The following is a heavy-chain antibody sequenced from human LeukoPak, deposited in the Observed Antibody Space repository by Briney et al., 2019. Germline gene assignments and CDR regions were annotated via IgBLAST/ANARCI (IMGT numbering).Heavy chain of an antibody. V-gene: IGHV1-69*13. CDR1: GGTFSSYA. Sequence: GASVKVSCKASGGTFSSYAISWVRQAPGQGLEWMGGIIPIFGTANYAQKFQGRVTITADESTSTAYMELSSLRSDDTAVYYCARDTAYAFDIWGQGTMDTVSS. D-gene: IGHD5-18*01. J-gene: IGHJ3*02. CDR3: ARDTAYAFDI. CDR2: IIPIFGTA.